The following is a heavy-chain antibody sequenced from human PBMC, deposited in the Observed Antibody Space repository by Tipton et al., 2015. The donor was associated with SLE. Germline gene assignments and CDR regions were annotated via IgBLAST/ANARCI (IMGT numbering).Heavy chain of an antibody. CDR2: IYSGGST. CDR1: GFTVSSNY. D-gene: IGHD4-17*01. J-gene: IGHJ4*02. Sequence: SLRLSCAASGFTVSSNYMSWVRQAPGKGLEWVSVIYSGGSTYYADSVKGRFTISRDNSKNTLYLQMNSLRAEDTAVYYCARESTVTTSGYWGQGTLVTVSS. V-gene: IGHV3-53*05. CDR3: ARESTVTTSGY.